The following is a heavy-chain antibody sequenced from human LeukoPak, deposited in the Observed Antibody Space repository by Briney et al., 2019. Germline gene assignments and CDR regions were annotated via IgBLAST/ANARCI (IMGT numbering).Heavy chain of an antibody. V-gene: IGHV4-59*01. CDR1: AGSISRFY. J-gene: IGHJ4*02. D-gene: IGHD3-10*01. CDR3: ARDLGPSRGFDY. Sequence: PSETLSLTCAVSAGSISRFYWSWIRQPPGKGLEWIGYIYYSGSTHYNPSLKTRVTISVDTSKDQFSLKLNSVTAADTAVYYCARDLGPSRGFDYWGQGTLVTVS. CDR2: IYYSGST.